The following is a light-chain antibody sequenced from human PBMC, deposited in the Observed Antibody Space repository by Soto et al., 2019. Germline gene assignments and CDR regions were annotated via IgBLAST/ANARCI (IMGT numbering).Light chain of an antibody. Sequence: DIQMTQSPSTLSASVGDRVTITCRAGQSISSWLAWYQQKPGKAPKLLIYKASSLESGVPSRFSGSGSGTEFTLTISSLQPDDFATYSCQHTGTFGQGTKLEIK. CDR3: QHTGT. CDR2: KAS. V-gene: IGKV1-5*03. CDR1: QSISSW. J-gene: IGKJ2*01.